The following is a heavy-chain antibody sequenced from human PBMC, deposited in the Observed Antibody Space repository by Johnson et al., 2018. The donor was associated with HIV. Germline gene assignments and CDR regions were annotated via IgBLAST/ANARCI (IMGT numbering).Heavy chain of an antibody. D-gene: IGHD5-18*01. CDR2: ISYDGNSK. Sequence: QVQLVESGGGVVQPGRPLRLSCAASGFTFSSYAMHWVRQAPGKGLEWVAVISYDGNSKYFADSVKGRFTISRDNSKNTLYLQMNSLRPEDTAVYYCARLPSGYSRDAFDIWGQGTMVTVSS. CDR3: ARLPSGYSRDAFDI. V-gene: IGHV3-30*04. CDR1: GFTFSSYA. J-gene: IGHJ3*02.